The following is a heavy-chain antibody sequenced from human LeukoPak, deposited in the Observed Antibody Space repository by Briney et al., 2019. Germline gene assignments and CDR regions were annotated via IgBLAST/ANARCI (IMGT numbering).Heavy chain of an antibody. CDR1: GYTFTGYY. CDR3: ARVGFRGSSWYEVPTYYFDY. J-gene: IGHJ4*02. D-gene: IGHD6-13*01. Sequence: ASVTVSCKASGYTFTGYYMHWVRQAPGQGLEWMGWINPNSGGTNYAQKFQGRVTMTRDTSISTAYMELSRLRSDDTAVYYCARVGFRGSSWYEVPTYYFDYWGQGTLVTVSS. V-gene: IGHV1-2*02. CDR2: INPNSGGT.